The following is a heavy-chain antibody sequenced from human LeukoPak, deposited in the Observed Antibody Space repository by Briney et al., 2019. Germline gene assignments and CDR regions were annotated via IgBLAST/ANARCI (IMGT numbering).Heavy chain of an antibody. Sequence: GGSLRLSCAASGFTVSSNYMSWVRQAPGKGLEWVSVIYSGGSTYYADSVKGRFTISRDNSKNTLYLQMNSLRAEDTAVYYCARDLDDYNGLPPFFHFWGQGTLVTVSS. D-gene: IGHD5-24*01. V-gene: IGHV3-53*01. J-gene: IGHJ4*02. CDR3: ARDLDDYNGLPPFFHF. CDR2: IYSGGST. CDR1: GFTVSSNY.